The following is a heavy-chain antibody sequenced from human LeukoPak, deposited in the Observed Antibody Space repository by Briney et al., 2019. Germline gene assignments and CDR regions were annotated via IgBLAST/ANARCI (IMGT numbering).Heavy chain of an antibody. V-gene: IGHV3-23*01. Sequence: PGGSLRLSCAASGFTFSSYAMTWVRQAPGKGLEWVSGISGNGSRTYYADSVKGRFTISRDNSKKTLYLQMDSLRAEDTAVYYCAKDDRITAAAGRAYFDYWGQGTLVTVSS. CDR1: GFTFSSYA. J-gene: IGHJ4*02. CDR2: ISGNGSRT. CDR3: AKDDRITAAAGRAYFDY. D-gene: IGHD6-13*01.